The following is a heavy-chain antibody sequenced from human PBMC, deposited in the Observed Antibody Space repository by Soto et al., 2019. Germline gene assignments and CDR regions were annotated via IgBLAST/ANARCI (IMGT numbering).Heavy chain of an antibody. CDR2: MNPTSGDT. CDR3: ARGAPLDSSNRFIDF. V-gene: IGHV1-8*01. D-gene: IGHD6-13*01. CDR1: GYTFTNFD. J-gene: IGHJ5*01. Sequence: QVQLVQSVPEVKKPGAAVRVSCKASGYTFTNFDINWVRQAAGQGLEWMGWMNPTSGDTVLAQKFEGRVTMTKNTSINTAYMDLTSLRSEDTAIYYCARGAPLDSSNRFIDFWGHGTLVTVSS.